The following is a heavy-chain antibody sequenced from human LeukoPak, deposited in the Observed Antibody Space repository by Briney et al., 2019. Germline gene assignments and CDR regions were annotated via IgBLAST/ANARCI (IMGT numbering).Heavy chain of an antibody. Sequence: GGSLRLSCAASGFTFSSYGMHWVRQAPGKGLEWVAFIRYDGSNEYYADSVKGRFTISRDNSKNTLYLQMNSLRREDTAVYYCARVGAWDLQRVFDHWGQGALVTVSS. D-gene: IGHD1-26*01. CDR1: GFTFSSYG. CDR3: ARVGAWDLQRVFDH. J-gene: IGHJ4*02. V-gene: IGHV3-30*02. CDR2: IRYDGSNE.